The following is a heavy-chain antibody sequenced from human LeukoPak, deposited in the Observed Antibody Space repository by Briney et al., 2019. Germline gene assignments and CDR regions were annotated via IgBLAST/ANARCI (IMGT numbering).Heavy chain of an antibody. CDR1: GFSLITSGVG. V-gene: IGHV2-5*02. CDR2: IYWDNDR. J-gene: IGHJ4*02. D-gene: IGHD2-8*02. CDR3: AHRVFQGGYWDSGKFDY. Sequence: SGPTLVNPTQTLTLTCTFSGFSLITSGVGVGWIRQPPGKAPECLALIYWDNDRRYNPSLRSRLTISEDTSKNQVVLTMTNMDPVDTATYYCAHRVFQGGYWDSGKFDYWGRGTPVTVSS.